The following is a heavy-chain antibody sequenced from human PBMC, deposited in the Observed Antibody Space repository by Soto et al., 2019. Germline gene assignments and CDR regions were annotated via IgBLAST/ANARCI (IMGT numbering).Heavy chain of an antibody. V-gene: IGHV3-23*01. D-gene: IGHD6-6*01. Sequence: RLSCAASGFTFSSYAMSWVRQAPGKGLEWVSAISGSGGSTYYADSVRGRFTISRDNSKNSLFLQMNGLRPEDSALYYCAKDEGTSSTVFDYWGQGTLVTVSS. CDR3: AKDEGTSSTVFDY. CDR1: GFTFSSYA. CDR2: ISGSGGST. J-gene: IGHJ4*02.